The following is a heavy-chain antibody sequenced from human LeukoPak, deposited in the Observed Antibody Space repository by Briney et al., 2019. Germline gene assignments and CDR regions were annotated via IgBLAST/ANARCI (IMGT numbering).Heavy chain of an antibody. CDR3: TRTNYGDYNWFDP. D-gene: IGHD4-17*01. CDR2: IHYSGST. V-gene: IGHV4-61*01. J-gene: IGHJ5*02. CDR1: GGAVSSGSYY. Sequence: SETLSLTCTVSGGAVSSGSYYWSWIRQPPGQGLEWIGYIHYSGSTKYNPSLKSRVTMSVDTSKNQFSLKVTSVTAADTAIYYCTRTNYGDYNWFDPWGQGTLVTVS.